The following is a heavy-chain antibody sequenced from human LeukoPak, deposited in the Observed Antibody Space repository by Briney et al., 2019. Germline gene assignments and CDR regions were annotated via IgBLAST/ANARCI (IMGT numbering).Heavy chain of an antibody. CDR3: ARELSPTYYYDSSGYYTEV. CDR2: IYSGGST. D-gene: IGHD3-22*01. CDR1: GFTVSSNY. Sequence: GGSLRLSCAASGFTVSSNYMSWVRQAPGKGLEWVSVIYSGGSTYYADSVKGRFTISRDNSKNTLYLQMNSLRAEDTAVYYCARELSPTYYYDSSGYYTEVWGQGTMVTVS. J-gene: IGHJ3*01. V-gene: IGHV3-66*01.